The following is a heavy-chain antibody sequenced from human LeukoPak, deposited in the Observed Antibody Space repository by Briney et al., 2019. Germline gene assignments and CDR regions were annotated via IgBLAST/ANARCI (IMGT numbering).Heavy chain of an antibody. J-gene: IGHJ5*02. D-gene: IGHD2-2*01. CDR1: GGSISSYY. V-gene: IGHV4-59*12. Sequence: PSETLSLTCTASGGSISSYYWSWIRQPPGKGLEWIGYIYYSGSTNYNPSLKSRVTISVDTSKNQFSLKLSSVTAADTAVYYCARGLRIRVVVPAARWFDPWGQGTLVTVSS. CDR3: ARGLRIRVVVPAARWFDP. CDR2: IYYSGST.